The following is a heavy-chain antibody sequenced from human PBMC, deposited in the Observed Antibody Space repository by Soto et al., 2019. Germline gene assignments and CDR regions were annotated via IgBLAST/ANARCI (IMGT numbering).Heavy chain of an antibody. D-gene: IGHD2-15*01. CDR1: GFTFSSYA. CDR2: LSGSGHST. Sequence: EVQLLESGGGLVQAGGSLRLSCAASGFTFSSYAMTWVRQAPGKGLEWVSGLSGSGHSTYYADSVKGRFTISRDNSKNTLYLQLNSLRAEDTAVYYCATKDRIPLTWGQGTLVTVSS. J-gene: IGHJ5*02. CDR3: ATKDRIPLT. V-gene: IGHV3-23*01.